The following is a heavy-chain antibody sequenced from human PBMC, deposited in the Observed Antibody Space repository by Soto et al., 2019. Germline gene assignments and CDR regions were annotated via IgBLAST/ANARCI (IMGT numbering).Heavy chain of an antibody. J-gene: IGHJ4*02. CDR2: VYYRGRS. D-gene: IGHD4-17*01. CDR1: GGSVTNSSYY. Sequence: PSETLSLTCTVSGGSVTNSSYYWGWIRQSPGKGLEWIGSVYYRGRSYSKSSVKSRVTISVDTSKNRFSLSLNSVTASDTAVYFRVSQRTTVPTQAYFDYWGPGALVTVSS. V-gene: IGHV4-39*01. CDR3: VSQRTTVPTQAYFDY.